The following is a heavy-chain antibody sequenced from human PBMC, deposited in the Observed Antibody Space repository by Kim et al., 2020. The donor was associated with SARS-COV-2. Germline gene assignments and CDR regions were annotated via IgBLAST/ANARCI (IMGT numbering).Heavy chain of an antibody. Sequence: GGSLRLSCAASGFTFSSYAMSWVRQAPGKGLEWVSVIYSGGSSTYYADSVKGRFTISRDNSKNTLYLQMNSLRAEDTAVYYCAKGVGLWLSRDAFDIWGQGTMVTVSS. CDR1: GFTFSSYA. J-gene: IGHJ3*02. V-gene: IGHV3-23*03. D-gene: IGHD5-18*01. CDR3: AKGVGLWLSRDAFDI. CDR2: IYSGGSST.